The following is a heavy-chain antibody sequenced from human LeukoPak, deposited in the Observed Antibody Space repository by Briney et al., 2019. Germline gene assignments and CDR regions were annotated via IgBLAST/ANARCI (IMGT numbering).Heavy chain of an antibody. J-gene: IGHJ5*02. D-gene: IGHD2-2*01. V-gene: IGHV4-59*11. CDR1: GGSPSSHY. CDR3: ARTVVPETTNWFDP. Sequence: PSETLSLTCTVSGGSPSSHYWSWIRQPPGKGREGIGYINYSGTTNYNPPLKSRVTMSVDTSKNQFSLKLSSVTAADTAVYYCARTVVPETTNWFDPWGQGTLVTVSS. CDR2: INYSGTT.